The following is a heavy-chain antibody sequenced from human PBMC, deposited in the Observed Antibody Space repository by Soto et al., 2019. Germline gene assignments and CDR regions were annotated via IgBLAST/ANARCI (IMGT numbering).Heavy chain of an antibody. V-gene: IGHV4-34*01. D-gene: IGHD3-10*01. CDR3: AARRGFGELRYYYYGMDV. Sequence: SXTLSLTCAVYGGSLSGYYWSWIRQPPVNGLEWIGQINHSGSTNYNPSLKSRVTISVDTSKNQFSLKLSSVTAADTAVYYCAARRGFGELRYYYYGMDVWGQGTTVTVSS. J-gene: IGHJ6*02. CDR2: INHSGST. CDR1: GGSLSGYY.